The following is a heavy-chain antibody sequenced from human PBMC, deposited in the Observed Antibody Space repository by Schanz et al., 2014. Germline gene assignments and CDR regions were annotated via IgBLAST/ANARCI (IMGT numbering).Heavy chain of an antibody. J-gene: IGHJ4*02. CDR3: AKGSGSGTYSHLDY. Sequence: VQLGEEGGGEGKEGGGMRREGEGSGRRGSDEKRSCHHKNPGKGMECIAYINAGSSHTYFAESVKGRFTISRDNAKNSLYLQMNSLGLEDTGVYFCAKGSGSGTYSHLDYWGQGTLVTVSS. CDR1: GRRGSDEK. D-gene: IGHD3-10*01. V-gene: IGHV3-11*06. CDR2: INAGSSHT.